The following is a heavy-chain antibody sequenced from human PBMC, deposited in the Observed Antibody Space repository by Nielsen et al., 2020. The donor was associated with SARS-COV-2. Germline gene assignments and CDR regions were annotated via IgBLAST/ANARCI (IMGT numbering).Heavy chain of an antibody. V-gene: IGHV3-33*01. CDR2: IWYDGSNK. Sequence: LKISCAASGFTFSSYGMHWVRQAPGKGLEWVAVIWYDGSNKYYADSVKGRFTISRDNSKNTLYLQMNSLRAEDTAVYYCARGTSGSYYYGMDVWGQGTTVTVSS. D-gene: IGHD3-10*01. CDR1: GFTFSSYG. CDR3: ARGTSGSYYYGMDV. J-gene: IGHJ6*02.